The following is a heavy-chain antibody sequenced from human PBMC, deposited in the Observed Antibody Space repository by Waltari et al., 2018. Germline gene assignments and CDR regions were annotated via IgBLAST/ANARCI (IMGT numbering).Heavy chain of an antibody. J-gene: IGHJ4*02. CDR2: ISSSSTYI. CDR3: ASVDSSAFSRSFDS. D-gene: IGHD3-22*01. Sequence: QPVQSGGGLVKPGCSLRLSAAASAFAFSGHHLNWVRQAPGKGLEWVSSISSSSTYIYYADSVKGRFTVSRDNAKNALFLQVRSLRVEDTAVYYCASVDSSAFSRSFDSWGLGTLVTVSS. V-gene: IGHV3-21*02. CDR1: AFAFSGHH.